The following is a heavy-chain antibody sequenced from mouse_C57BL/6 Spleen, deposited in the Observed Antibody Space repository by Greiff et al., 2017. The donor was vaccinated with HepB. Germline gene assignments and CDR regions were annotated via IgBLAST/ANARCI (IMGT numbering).Heavy chain of an antibody. CDR2: ISYDGSN. CDR1: GYSITSGYY. Sequence: EVQLVESGPGLVKPSQSLSLTCSVTGYSITSGYYWNWIRQFPGNKLEWMGYISYDGSNNYNPSLKNRISITRDTSKNQFFLKLNSVTTEDTATYYCAREGDYYGSSYDWYFDVWGTGTTVTVSS. CDR3: AREGDYYGSSYDWYFDV. D-gene: IGHD1-1*01. J-gene: IGHJ1*03. V-gene: IGHV3-6*01.